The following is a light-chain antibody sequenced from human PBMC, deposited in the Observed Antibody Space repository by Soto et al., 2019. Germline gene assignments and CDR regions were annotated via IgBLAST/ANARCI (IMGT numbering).Light chain of an antibody. CDR2: DAS. CDR3: QQYERPPFA. Sequence: EIVLTQSPGTLSLFPGDRATLSCRASKRLFHGYLAWFHQKPCQPHRLLIYDASRRAAGVPDRVTGGGSGTDFTLTISGLEPDDFALYFCQQYERPPFAFGQGTKLEIK. J-gene: IGKJ2*01. V-gene: IGKV3-20*01. CDR1: KRLFHGY.